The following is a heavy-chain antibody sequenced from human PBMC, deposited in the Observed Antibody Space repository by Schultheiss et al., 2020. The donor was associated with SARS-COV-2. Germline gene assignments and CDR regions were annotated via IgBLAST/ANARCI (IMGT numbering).Heavy chain of an antibody. V-gene: IGHV3-23*01. CDR3: AKRQIKLQGGGMDV. CDR2: ISGGST. J-gene: IGHJ6*02. D-gene: IGHD4-11*01. CDR1: GFTFSSYA. Sequence: GGSLRLSCAASGFTFSSYAMSWVRQAPGKGLEWVSSISGGSTYYADSVKGRFTISRDNSKNTLYLQMNSLRAEDTAVYYCAKRQIKLQGGGMDVWGQGTTVTVSS.